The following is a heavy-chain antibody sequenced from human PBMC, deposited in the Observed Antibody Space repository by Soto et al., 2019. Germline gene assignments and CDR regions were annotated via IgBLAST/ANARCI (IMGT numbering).Heavy chain of an antibody. CDR2: ISSNSAYI. CDR1: GSTFRSFT. V-gene: IGHV3-21*01. Sequence: LRLSCAASGSTFRSFTMNWVRQAPGKGLEWVSTISSNSAYIYYTDALRGRFTISRDNAKNSLHLQMNSLRAEDTAVYYCTRDASRDSSARGWFDPWGPGTLVTVSS. J-gene: IGHJ5*02. CDR3: TRDASRDSSARGWFDP. D-gene: IGHD6-13*01.